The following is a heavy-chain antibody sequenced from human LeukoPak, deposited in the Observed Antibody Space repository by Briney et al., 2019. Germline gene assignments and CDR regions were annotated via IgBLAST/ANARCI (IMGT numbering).Heavy chain of an antibody. CDR3: CGSGWFAGPFGY. V-gene: IGHV4-39*07. D-gene: IGHD6-19*01. J-gene: IGHJ4*02. CDR2: MHYSGST. CDR1: GGSITKNGYY. Sequence: SETLSLTCSVSGGSITKNGYYWGWIRQSPEAGLEWIGSMHYSGSTYYNPSLNSRVTISVDTSKNQFSLKLTSVTAADTAVYYCCGSGWFAGPFGYWGQGALVTVSS.